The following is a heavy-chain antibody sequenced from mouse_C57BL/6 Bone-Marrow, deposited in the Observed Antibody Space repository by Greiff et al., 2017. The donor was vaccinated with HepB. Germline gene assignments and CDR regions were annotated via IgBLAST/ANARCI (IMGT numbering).Heavy chain of an antibody. V-gene: IGHV1-7*01. J-gene: IGHJ4*01. CDR2: INPSSGYT. Sequence: VQVVESGAELAKPGASVKLSCKASGYTFTSYWMHWVKQRPGQGLEWIGYINPSSGYTKYNQKFKDKATLTADKSSSTAYMQLSSLTYEDSAVYYCARIYYDYDWPYWGQGTSVTVSS. D-gene: IGHD2-4*01. CDR1: GYTFTSYW. CDR3: ARIYYDYDWPY.